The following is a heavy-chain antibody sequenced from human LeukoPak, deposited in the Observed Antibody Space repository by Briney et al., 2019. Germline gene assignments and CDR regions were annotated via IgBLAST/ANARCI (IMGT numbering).Heavy chain of an antibody. D-gene: IGHD3-16*01. CDR2: INHSGST. CDR1: GYSISSGYY. CDR3: AGPVRGARGTNWFDP. Sequence: PSETLSLTCAVSGYSISSGYYWSWIRQPPGKGLEWIGEINHSGSTNYNPSLKSRVTISVDTSKNQFSLKLSSVTAADTAVYYCAGPVRGARGTNWFDPWGQGTLVTVSS. J-gene: IGHJ5*02. V-gene: IGHV4-34*01.